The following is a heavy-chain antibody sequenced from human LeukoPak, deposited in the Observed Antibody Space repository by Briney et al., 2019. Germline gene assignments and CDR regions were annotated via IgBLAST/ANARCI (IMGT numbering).Heavy chain of an antibody. D-gene: IGHD3-22*01. V-gene: IGHV3-30-3*01. J-gene: IGHJ4*02. CDR2: ISYDGSNK. CDR3: ARESRNYYDSSGYPYYFDY. CDR1: GFTFSSYA. Sequence: PGGSLRLSCAASGFTFSSYAMHWVRQAPGKGLEWVAVISYDGSNKYYADSVKGRFTISRDNSKNTLYLQMNSLRAEDTAVYYCARESRNYYDSSGYPYYFDYWGQGTLVTVSS.